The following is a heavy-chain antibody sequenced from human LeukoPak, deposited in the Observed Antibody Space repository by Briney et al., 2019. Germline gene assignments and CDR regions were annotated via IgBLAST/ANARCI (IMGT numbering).Heavy chain of an antibody. CDR1: GGSISSSSYY. V-gene: IGHV4-39*01. D-gene: IGHD3-10*01. J-gene: IGHJ4*02. Sequence: SETLSLTCTVSGGSISSSSYYWGWIRQPPGKGLEWVGSIYYSGSTYYNPSLKSRVTISVDTSKNQFSLKLSSVTAADTAVYYCARHVSAFGSGSSFDSWCQGTLVTVSS. CDR2: IYYSGST. CDR3: ARHVSAFGSGSSFDS.